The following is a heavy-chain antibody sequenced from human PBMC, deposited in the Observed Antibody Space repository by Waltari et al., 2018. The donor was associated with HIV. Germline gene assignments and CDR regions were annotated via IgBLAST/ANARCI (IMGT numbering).Heavy chain of an antibody. V-gene: IGHV3-23*01. CDR3: AKDPMDIVATINYYGMDV. Sequence: EVQLLESGGGLVQPGGSLRLSCAASGFTFSSYAMSWVRQAPGKGLEWVSAISGSGGSTYYADSVKGRFTISRDNSKNTLYLQMNSLSAEDTAVYYCAKDPMDIVATINYYGMDVWGQGTTVTVSS. CDR1: GFTFSSYA. CDR2: ISGSGGST. J-gene: IGHJ6*02. D-gene: IGHD5-12*01.